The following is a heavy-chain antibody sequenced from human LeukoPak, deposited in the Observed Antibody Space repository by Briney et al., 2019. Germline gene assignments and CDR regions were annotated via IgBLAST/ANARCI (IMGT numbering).Heavy chain of an antibody. Sequence: SETLSLTCTVSGGSISSYYWSWIRQPPGKGLEWIGSIYYSGSTYYNPSLKSRVTISVDTSKNQFSLKLSSVTAADTAVYYCARDHCSSGRCKHDYWGQGTLVTVSS. J-gene: IGHJ4*02. V-gene: IGHV4-39*07. CDR2: IYYSGST. CDR1: GGSISSYY. CDR3: ARDHCSSGRCKHDY. D-gene: IGHD2-15*01.